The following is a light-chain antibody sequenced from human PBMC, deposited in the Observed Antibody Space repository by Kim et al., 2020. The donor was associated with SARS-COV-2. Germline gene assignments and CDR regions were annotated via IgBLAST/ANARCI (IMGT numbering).Light chain of an antibody. CDR3: QQYNDWPPGDT. CDR1: QSISSY. CDR2: GAS. J-gene: IGKJ2*01. V-gene: IGKV3-15*01. Sequence: EIVMTQSPATLSVSPGERATLSCRASQSISSYLAWYQQKPGQAPRLLTYGASTRATGIPARFSGSGSGTEFTLTITSLQSEDFAVYYCQQYNDWPPGDTFGQGTKLAI.